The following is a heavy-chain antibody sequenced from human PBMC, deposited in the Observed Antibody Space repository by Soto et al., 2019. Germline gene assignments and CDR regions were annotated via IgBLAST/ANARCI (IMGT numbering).Heavy chain of an antibody. V-gene: IGHV1-3*01. D-gene: IGHD6-13*01. Sequence: QVQLVQSGAEVKKPGASVKVSCKASGYTFTSYAMHWVRQAPGQRLEWMGWINAGNGNTKYSQKFQGRVTITRDTSASTAYMELSSLRSASTAVSYFAARVEAADPCDPCGQGTLVTVSS. CDR1: GYTFTSYA. CDR2: INAGNGNT. CDR3: AARVEAADPCDP. J-gene: IGHJ5*02.